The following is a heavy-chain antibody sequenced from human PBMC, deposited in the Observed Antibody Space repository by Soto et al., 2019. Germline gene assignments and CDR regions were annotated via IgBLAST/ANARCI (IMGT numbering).Heavy chain of an antibody. CDR1: GGSFSGYY. D-gene: IGHD6-13*01. Sequence: QVQLQQWGAGLLKPSETLSLTCAVYGGSFSGYYWSWIRQPPGKGLEWIGEINHSGSTNYNPSLKRRVTISVDTSKNQFSLKRSSVTAADTAVYYCARSLGRVAAAGFDYWGQGTLVTVSS. J-gene: IGHJ4*02. CDR3: ARSLGRVAAAGFDY. CDR2: INHSGST. V-gene: IGHV4-34*01.